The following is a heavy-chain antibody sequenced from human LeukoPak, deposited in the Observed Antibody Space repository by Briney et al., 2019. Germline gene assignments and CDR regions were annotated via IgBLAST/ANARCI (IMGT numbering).Heavy chain of an antibody. Sequence: PSETLSLTCTVSGGSISYHSWSWIRQTPVKGLEWIANIYDNGNTDYSPSLQSRVTIYTDTSETQFSLRLKSVTAADTAVYYCARLGSAATGAPPYYYYYVDVWGKGTTVTVSS. J-gene: IGHJ6*03. V-gene: IGHV4-59*11. D-gene: IGHD1-26*01. CDR1: GGSISYHS. CDR3: ARLGSAATGAPPYYYYYVDV. CDR2: IYDNGNT.